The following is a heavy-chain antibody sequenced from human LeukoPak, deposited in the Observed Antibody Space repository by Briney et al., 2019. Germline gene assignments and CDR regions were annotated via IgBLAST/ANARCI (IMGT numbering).Heavy chain of an antibody. CDR1: GFIFRSYW. CDR2: IKQDGSEK. D-gene: IGHD4-17*01. J-gene: IGHJ4*02. Sequence: GGSLRLSCAASGFIFRSYWMNWVRQAPGEGLEWEANIKQDGSEKYYVDSVKGRFTISRDNAKNSLYLQMNSLRVEDTAVYYCARVRVYGDSERDYWGQGTLVTVSS. CDR3: ARVRVYGDSERDY. V-gene: IGHV3-7*01.